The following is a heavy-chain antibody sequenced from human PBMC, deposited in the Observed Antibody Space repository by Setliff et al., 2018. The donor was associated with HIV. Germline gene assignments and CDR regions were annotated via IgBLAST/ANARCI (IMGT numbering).Heavy chain of an antibody. J-gene: IGHJ4*01. Sequence: PSETLSLTCTVSGDSITGSHYYWGWIRQPPGKGLDWIGSIFHSGTTYYNPSLKSRVTMSVDTSENQFSLKLRSVTAADTAVYYCARLGYYNFWSGYWTDYWGHGTLVTVSS. CDR3: ARLGYYNFWSGYWTDY. V-gene: IGHV4-39*01. CDR2: IFHSGTT. CDR1: GDSITGSHYY. D-gene: IGHD3-3*01.